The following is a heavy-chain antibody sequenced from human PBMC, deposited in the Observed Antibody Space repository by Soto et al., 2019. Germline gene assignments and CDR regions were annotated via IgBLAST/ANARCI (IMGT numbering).Heavy chain of an antibody. CDR1: GGSISSGGYY. D-gene: IGHD1-1*01. Sequence: SETLSLTCTVSGGSISSGGYYWSWIRQHPGKGLEWIGYIYYSGSTYYNPSLKSRVTISVDTSKNQFSLKLSSVTAADTAVYYCARDNSLERWFDPWGQGTLVTVSS. CDR2: IYYSGST. CDR3: ARDNSLERWFDP. V-gene: IGHV4-31*03. J-gene: IGHJ5*02.